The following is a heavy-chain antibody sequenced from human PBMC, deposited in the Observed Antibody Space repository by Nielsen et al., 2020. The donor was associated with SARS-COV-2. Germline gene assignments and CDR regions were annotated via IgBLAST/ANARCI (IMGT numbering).Heavy chain of an antibody. CDR3: AKDDVVRGDAFDI. V-gene: IGHV3-23*01. J-gene: IGHJ3*02. CDR2: ISASGGGT. Sequence: GGSLRLSCAASGFTFSNAWMSWVRRAPGRGLQWVTAISASGGGTSYTDSVKGRFSISRDNSKNTLYLQMHSLRVEDTAVYYCAKDDVVRGDAFDIWGPGTMVTVSS. D-gene: IGHD3-10*01. CDR1: GFTFSNAW.